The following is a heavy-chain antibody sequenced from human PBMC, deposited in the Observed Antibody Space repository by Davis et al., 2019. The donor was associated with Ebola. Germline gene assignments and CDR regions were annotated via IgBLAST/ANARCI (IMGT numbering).Heavy chain of an antibody. D-gene: IGHD6-19*01. V-gene: IGHV3-21*04. J-gene: IGHJ4*02. Sequence: GGSLRLSCTASGFSFNSYSVNWVRQAPGKGLEWVSSISTGGSYIFYSDSVKGRFTISRDNTNSTLYLQMDSLRAEDTALYYCAKGYGSGFLDCWGQGTLVTVSS. CDR3: AKGYGSGFLDC. CDR2: ISTGGSYI. CDR1: GFSFNSYS.